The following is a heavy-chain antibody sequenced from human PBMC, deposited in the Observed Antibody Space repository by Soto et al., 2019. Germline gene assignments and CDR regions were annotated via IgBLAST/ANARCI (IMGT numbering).Heavy chain of an antibody. D-gene: IGHD4-17*01. CDR3: ARETYGDYVGYFDP. CDR2: INHSGST. V-gene: IGHV4-34*01. CDR1: GGSISSYY. J-gene: IGHJ5*02. Sequence: SETLSLTCTLPGGSISSYYWSWIPQPPGKGLEWIGEINHSGSTNYNPSLKSRVTISVDTSKNQFSLKLSSVTAADTAVYYCARETYGDYVGYFDPWGQGTLVTVSS.